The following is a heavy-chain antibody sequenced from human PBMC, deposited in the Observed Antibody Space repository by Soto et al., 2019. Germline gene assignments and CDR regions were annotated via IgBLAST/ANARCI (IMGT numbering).Heavy chain of an antibody. CDR1: GYTFTSYA. V-gene: IGHV1-3*01. CDR2: FNAGNGNT. D-gene: IGHD3-3*01. CDR3: ARFLEWFPPPKYYYGMDV. J-gene: IGHJ6*02. Sequence: ASVRVSCKASGYTFTSYAMHWVRQAPGQRLEWMGWFNAGNGNTKYSQKFQGRVTITRDTSASTAYMELSSLRSEDTAVYYCARFLEWFPPPKYYYGMDVWGQGTTVTVSS.